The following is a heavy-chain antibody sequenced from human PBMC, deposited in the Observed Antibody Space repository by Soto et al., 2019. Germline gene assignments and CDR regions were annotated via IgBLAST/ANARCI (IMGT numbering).Heavy chain of an antibody. CDR1: GGSISSSSYY. CDR3: ARRPKANKGVVIIWAHQTNDYYFDY. Sequence: SETLSLTCTVSGGSISSSSYYWGWIRQPPGKGLEWIGSIYYSGSTYYNPSLKSRVTISVDTSKNQFSLKLSSVTAADTAVYYCARRPKANKGVVIIWAHQTNDYYFDYWGQGTLVTVSS. D-gene: IGHD3-3*01. J-gene: IGHJ4*02. CDR2: IYYSGST. V-gene: IGHV4-39*01.